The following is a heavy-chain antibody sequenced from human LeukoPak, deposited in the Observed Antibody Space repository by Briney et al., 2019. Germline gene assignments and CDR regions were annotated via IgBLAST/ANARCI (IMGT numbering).Heavy chain of an antibody. J-gene: IGHJ4*02. CDR3: ARAPAVRAIDY. D-gene: IGHD2-15*01. CDR1: GESFSGYF. V-gene: IGHV4-34*01. CDR2: INHSRST. Sequence: PSETLSLTCAVYGESFSGYFWTWIRQPPGKGLDWIGDINHSRSTNYNPSLKSRDTISIDTSKNQFSLTLRSVTAADTAVYYCARAPAVRAIDYWGQGTLVTVSS.